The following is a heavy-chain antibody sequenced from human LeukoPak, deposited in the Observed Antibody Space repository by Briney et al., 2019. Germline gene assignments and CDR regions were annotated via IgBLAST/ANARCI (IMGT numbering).Heavy chain of an antibody. J-gene: IGHJ4*02. CDR3: ARFSQYYDSPTHYLDY. V-gene: IGHV4-59*08. CDR1: GGSISSYY. Sequence: SETLSLTYTVSGGSISSYYWSWIRQPPGKGLEWIGYIYYSGSTNYNPSLKSRVTISVDTSKNQFSLKLSSVTAADTAVYYCARFSQYYDSPTHYLDYWGQGILVTVSS. CDR2: IYYSGST. D-gene: IGHD3-16*01.